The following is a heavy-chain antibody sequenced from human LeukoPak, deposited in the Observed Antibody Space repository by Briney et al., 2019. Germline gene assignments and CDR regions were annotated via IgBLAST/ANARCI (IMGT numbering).Heavy chain of an antibody. Sequence: ASVKVSCKASGYTFTSYDINWVRQATGQGLEWMGWMNPNSGNTGYAQKFQGRVTITRNTSISTAYMELSRLSADDTAVYYCATFSWNYLYWGQGTLVTVSS. CDR3: ATFSWNYLY. CDR1: GYTFTSYD. CDR2: MNPNSGNT. V-gene: IGHV1-8*03. J-gene: IGHJ4*02. D-gene: IGHD1-7*01.